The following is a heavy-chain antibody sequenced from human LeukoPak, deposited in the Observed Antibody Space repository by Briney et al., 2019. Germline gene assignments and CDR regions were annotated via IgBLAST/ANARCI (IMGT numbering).Heavy chain of an antibody. D-gene: IGHD5-18*01. CDR1: GYTFTGYY. CDR2: INPNSGGT. CDR3: ARGSEYRYGFAYYGMDV. J-gene: IGHJ6*02. Sequence: ASVKVSCKASGYTFTGYYMHWVRQAPGQGPEWMGWINPNSGGTNYAQKFQGRVTMTRDTSVSTAYMDLSRLRSDDTAVYYCARGSEYRYGFAYYGMDVWGQGTTVTVSS. V-gene: IGHV1-2*02.